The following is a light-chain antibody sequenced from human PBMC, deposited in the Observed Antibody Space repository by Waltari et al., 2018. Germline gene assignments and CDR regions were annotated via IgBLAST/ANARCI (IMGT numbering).Light chain of an antibody. Sequence: DIQMTQSPSTLSASVGDRVTITCRASQTINNCWAWYQQKPGKAPQLLIQRASVLQSGVPSRFIGSGSGTDFTLTISSLQADDFATYYCQQYETYSPYTFGQGTKVDLK. CDR3: QQYETYSPYT. V-gene: IGKV1-5*03. CDR2: RAS. CDR1: QTINNC. J-gene: IGKJ2*01.